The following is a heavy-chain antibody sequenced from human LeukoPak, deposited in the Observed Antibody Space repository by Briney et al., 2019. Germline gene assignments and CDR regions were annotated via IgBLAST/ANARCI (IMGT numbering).Heavy chain of an antibody. J-gene: IGHJ3*02. Sequence: GRSLRLSCAASGFTFSSYWMSWVRQAPGKGLEWVANIKQDGSEKYYVDSVKGRFTISRDNAKNSLYLQMNSLRAEDTAVYYCARESLLWFGEAKGAFDIWGQGTMVTVSS. D-gene: IGHD3-10*01. CDR1: GFTFSSYW. CDR3: ARESLLWFGEAKGAFDI. V-gene: IGHV3-7*01. CDR2: IKQDGSEK.